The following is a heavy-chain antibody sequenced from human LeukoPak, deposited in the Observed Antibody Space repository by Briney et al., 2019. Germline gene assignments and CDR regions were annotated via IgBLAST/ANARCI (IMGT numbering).Heavy chain of an antibody. D-gene: IGHD4-11*01. CDR2: IGDEGSKK. J-gene: IGHJ6*03. V-gene: IGHV3-33*04. CDR1: GTSFCSFG. CDR3: AKGGAVGDYGNHYYYLDV. Sequence: QTGGSLRLSCLLTGTSFCSFGMHRVRQAPGKELEGVALIGDEGSKKYYAATVKRRFTISRDDSKNTLYLEMKSLRVEDTAVYYCAKGGAVGDYGNHYYYLDVVGKGTTVIVSS.